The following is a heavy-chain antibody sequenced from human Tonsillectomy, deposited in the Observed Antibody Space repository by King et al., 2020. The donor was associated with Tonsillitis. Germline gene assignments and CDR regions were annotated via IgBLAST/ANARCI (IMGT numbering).Heavy chain of an antibody. CDR1: GDSIRGYH. J-gene: IGHJ5*02. CDR2: IFSSGRT. Sequence: QVQLQESGPGLVKPSETLSLTCTVPGDSIRGYHWSWIRQPAGKGLEWIGRIFSSGRTNYNPSLKSRVNMSVDTSKNQFSLELSSVTAADTAVYYCAREWYGELDPWGQGTLVTVSS. D-gene: IGHD4/OR15-4a*01. V-gene: IGHV4-4*07. CDR3: AREWYGELDP.